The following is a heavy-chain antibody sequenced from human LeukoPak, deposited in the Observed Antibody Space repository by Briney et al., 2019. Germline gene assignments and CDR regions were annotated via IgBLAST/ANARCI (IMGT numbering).Heavy chain of an antibody. CDR3: ATPGTPPYDSSGYFDY. J-gene: IGHJ4*02. CDR1: GYTFTSYD. CDR2: MNPNSGNT. Sequence: ASVKVSCKASGYTFTSYDINWVRQATGQGLEWMRWMNPNSGNTGYAQKFQGRVTMTRNTSISTAYMELSSLRSEDTAVYYCATPGTPPYDSSGYFDYWGQGTLVTVSS. V-gene: IGHV1-8*01. D-gene: IGHD3-22*01.